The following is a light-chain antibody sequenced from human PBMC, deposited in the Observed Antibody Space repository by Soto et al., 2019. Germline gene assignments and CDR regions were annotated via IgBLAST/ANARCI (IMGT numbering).Light chain of an antibody. V-gene: IGKV2-28*01. CDR1: QSLLHSNGYNY. CDR3: MQPLQSWT. Sequence: DILMTQNPLSLPVTPGEPASISCRSSQSLLHSNGYNYLDCYLQKPGQSPQLLIYLGSNRASGVPDRFSGSGSGTDFTLKISRVEAEDVGVYYCMQPLQSWTFGQGTKVDIK. CDR2: LGS. J-gene: IGKJ1*01.